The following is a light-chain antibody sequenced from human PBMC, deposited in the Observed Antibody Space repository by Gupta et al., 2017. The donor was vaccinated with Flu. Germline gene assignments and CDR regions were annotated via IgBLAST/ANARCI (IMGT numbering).Light chain of an antibody. CDR1: SSNIGTND. V-gene: IGLV1-44*01. J-gene: IGLJ1*01. CDR2: YNN. CDR3: AAWDDSLNGDV. Sequence: QSVLTQPPSVSGTPGQRVTISCSGSSSNIGTNDVNWYQQLPGTAPRLLIYYNNLRPSGVPARFSGSKSGTSASLAVSGLQSEDEAEYYCAAWDDSLNGDVFGTGTKVT.